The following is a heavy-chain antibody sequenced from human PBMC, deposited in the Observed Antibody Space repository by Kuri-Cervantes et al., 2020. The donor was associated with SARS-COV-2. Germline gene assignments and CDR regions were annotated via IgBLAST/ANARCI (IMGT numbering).Heavy chain of an antibody. D-gene: IGHD1-26*01. J-gene: IGHJ4*02. Sequence: GESLKISCAASGFAFSYYWMSWVRQAPGKGLEWVANIKQDGSEKYYVDSVKGRFTISRDNSKNTLYLQMNSLRAEDTAVYYCARASGSPDFDYWGQGTLVTVSS. CDR1: GFAFSYYW. CDR2: IKQDGSEK. CDR3: ARASGSPDFDY. V-gene: IGHV3-7*01.